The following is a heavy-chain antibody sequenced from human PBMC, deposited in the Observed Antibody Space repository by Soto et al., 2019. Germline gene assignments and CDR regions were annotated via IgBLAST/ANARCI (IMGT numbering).Heavy chain of an antibody. CDR1: GDSISSSNW. CDR3: LRYSGSGLYYYFGMDV. Sequence: SETLSLTCAVSGDSISSSNWWTWVRQPPGKGLEWVGDIYHTGITNYNPSLNSRVTILVDKSKNQFSLKLTSVTAADTAVYYCLRYSGSGLYYYFGMDVWGQGTPVTVSS. J-gene: IGHJ6*02. CDR2: IYHTGIT. V-gene: IGHV4-4*02. D-gene: IGHD1-26*01.